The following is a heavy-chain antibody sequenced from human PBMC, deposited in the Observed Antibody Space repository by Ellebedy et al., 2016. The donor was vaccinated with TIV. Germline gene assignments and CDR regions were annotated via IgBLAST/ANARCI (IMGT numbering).Heavy chain of an antibody. CDR3: AGDRHYYDSSAAFDI. V-gene: IGHV1-69*13. CDR1: GGTFSSYA. Sequence: AASVKVSCKASGGTFSSYAISWVRQAPGQGLEWMGGIIPIFGTANYAQKFQGRVTITADESTSTAYMELSSLRFEDTAVYYCAGDRHYYDSSAAFDIWGQGTMVTVSS. D-gene: IGHD3-22*01. J-gene: IGHJ3*02. CDR2: IIPIFGTA.